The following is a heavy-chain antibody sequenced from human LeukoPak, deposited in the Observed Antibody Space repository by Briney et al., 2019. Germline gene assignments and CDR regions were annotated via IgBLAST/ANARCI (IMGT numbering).Heavy chain of an antibody. D-gene: IGHD2/OR15-2a*01. Sequence: GGSLRLSCAASGFTFIAYSMNWVRQAPGKGLEWVSSISSSSSYIYYADSVKGRFTISRDNAKNSVYLQMNSLRAEDTAVYYCARLATLRLRARAFDIWGQGTMVTVSS. V-gene: IGHV3-21*04. CDR2: ISSSSSYI. J-gene: IGHJ3*02. CDR3: ARLATLRLRARAFDI. CDR1: GFTFIAYS.